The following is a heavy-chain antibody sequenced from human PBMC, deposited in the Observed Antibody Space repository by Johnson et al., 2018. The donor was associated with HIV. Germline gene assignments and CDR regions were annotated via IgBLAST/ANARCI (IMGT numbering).Heavy chain of an antibody. Sequence: VQLLESGGGLVQPGRSLRLSCAASGFTFDDYAMHWVRQAPGKGLKWVSGISWNSGSIGYVDSVKGRFTISRDNAKNSLYLQMNSLRAEDTALYFCARGNLGAFDIWGQGTMVTVSS. CDR3: ARGNLGAFDI. V-gene: IGHV3-9*01. D-gene: IGHD3-16*01. J-gene: IGHJ3*02. CDR2: ISWNSGSI. CDR1: GFTFDDYA.